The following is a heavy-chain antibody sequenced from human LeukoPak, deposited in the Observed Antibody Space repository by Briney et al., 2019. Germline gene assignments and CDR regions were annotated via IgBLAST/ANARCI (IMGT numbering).Heavy chain of an antibody. V-gene: IGHV4-4*02. CDR3: ARDRSGYSGLFDY. D-gene: IGHD5-12*01. J-gene: IGHJ4*02. CDR2: IYHSGST. CDR1: GGSISSTNW. Sequence: PSETLSLTCAVSGGSISSTNWWSWVRQPPGKGLEWIGEIYHSGSTNYNPSLKGRVTISVDKSKNQFSLKLSSVTAADTAVYYCARDRSGYSGLFDYWGQGTLVTVSS.